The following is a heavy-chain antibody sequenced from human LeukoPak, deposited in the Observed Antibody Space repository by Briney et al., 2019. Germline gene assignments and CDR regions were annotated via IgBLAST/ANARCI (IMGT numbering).Heavy chain of an antibody. CDR1: GVTFSSYW. V-gene: IGHV3-7*01. Sequence: PGGSLRLSCAACGVTFSSYWMSWVRQAPGKGLEWVANIKQDGSEKYYVDSVKGRFTISRDNAKNSLYLQMNSLRAEDTAVYYCAREYDFWSGYYYFDYWGQGTLVTVPS. CDR2: IKQDGSEK. J-gene: IGHJ4*02. D-gene: IGHD3-3*01. CDR3: AREYDFWSGYYYFDY.